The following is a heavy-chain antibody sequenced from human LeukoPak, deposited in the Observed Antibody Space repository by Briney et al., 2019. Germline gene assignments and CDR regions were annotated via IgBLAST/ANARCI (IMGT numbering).Heavy chain of an antibody. Sequence: GGSLRLSCAASGFTITNSWMHWVRQAPGKGLVWVSRISSGGSSLDYADSVKGRFTISRDNAKNSLYLQMNSLRAEDTAVYYCAREEQLGPFDYWGQGTLVTVSS. J-gene: IGHJ4*02. D-gene: IGHD6-6*01. V-gene: IGHV3-74*01. CDR1: GFTITNSW. CDR2: ISSGGSSL. CDR3: AREEQLGPFDY.